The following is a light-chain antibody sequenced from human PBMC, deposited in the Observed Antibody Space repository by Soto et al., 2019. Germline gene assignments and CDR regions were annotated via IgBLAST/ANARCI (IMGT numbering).Light chain of an antibody. J-gene: IGKJ2*01. CDR2: GAS. CDR3: QQYGSSPSI. V-gene: IGKV3-20*01. CDR1: QSVSSSY. Sequence: EIVLTQSPGTLSLSPGERAALSCMASQSVSSSYLAWDQQKPCQAPRLLIYGASSRATGIPDRFSGSGSGTDFTLTISRLEPEAFAVDYGQQYGSSPSIVGQVTKLVI.